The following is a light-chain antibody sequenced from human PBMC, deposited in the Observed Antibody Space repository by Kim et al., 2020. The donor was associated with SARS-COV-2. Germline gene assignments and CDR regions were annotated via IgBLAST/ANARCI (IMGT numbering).Light chain of an antibody. J-gene: IGKJ2*01. V-gene: IGKV1-39*01. CDR3: QQGYSIPYT. Sequence: DIQMTQSPSSLSASVGDRITINCRASQLISSNLNWYQQKSGKAPNLLIYAASSLQSGVPSRFSATGSGTDFTLIISSLQPDDLATYYCQQGYSIPYTFGQGTKVDIK. CDR1: QLISSN. CDR2: AAS.